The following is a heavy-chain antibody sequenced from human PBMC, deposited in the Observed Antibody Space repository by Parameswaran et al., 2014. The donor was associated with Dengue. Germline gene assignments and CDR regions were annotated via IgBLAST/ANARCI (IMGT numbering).Heavy chain of an antibody. V-gene: IGHV3-23*01. CDR3: AKDPPSPPALRDWFDP. D-gene: IGHD2-2*01. Sequence: VRQPPGKGLEWVSAISGSGGSTYYADSVKGRFTISRDNSKNTLYLQMNSLRAEDTAVYYCAKDPPSPPALRDWFDPWGQGTLVTVSS. CDR2: ISGSGGST. J-gene: IGHJ5*02.